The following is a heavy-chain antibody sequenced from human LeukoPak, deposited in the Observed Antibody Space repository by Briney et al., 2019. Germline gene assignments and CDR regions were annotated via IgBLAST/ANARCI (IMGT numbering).Heavy chain of an antibody. D-gene: IGHD2-8*01. Sequence: ASETLSFTSSVYIFTIYSVNWVRQAPGPGLEGLGWINVNTKYAQKFQGRVILTTDTTTSSAYMELRSLRSDDTAVYYCARAPRCNTNSCNSWFDPWGQGTLVTVSS. CDR1: VYIFTIYS. J-gene: IGHJ5*02. V-gene: IGHV1-18*01. CDR2: INVNT. CDR3: ARAPRCNTNSCNSWFDP.